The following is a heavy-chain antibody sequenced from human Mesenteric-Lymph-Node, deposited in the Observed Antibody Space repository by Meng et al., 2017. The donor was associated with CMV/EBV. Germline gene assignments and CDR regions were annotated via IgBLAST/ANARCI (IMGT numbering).Heavy chain of an antibody. CDR2: ISSGSTYT. D-gene: IGHD2-21*01. J-gene: IGHJ4*02. V-gene: IGHV3-21*01. Sequence: GGSLRLSCAASGFTFSDYSLNWVRQAPGKGLEWVSYISSGSTYTYYADSVKGRFTISRDNAKNSLYLQMNSLRVEDTAVYYCARGYTPVVVIATPGGYWGQGTLVTVSS. CDR1: GFTFSDYS. CDR3: ARGYTPVVVIATPGGY.